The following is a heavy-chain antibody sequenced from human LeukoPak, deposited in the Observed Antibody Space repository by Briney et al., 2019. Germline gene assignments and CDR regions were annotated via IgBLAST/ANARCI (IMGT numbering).Heavy chain of an antibody. V-gene: IGHV3-74*01. D-gene: IGHD3-22*01. J-gene: IGHJ5*02. Sequence: GGSLRLSCAASGFTFSSYWMHWVRQAPGKGLVWVSRINSDGSTTNYADSVKGRFTISRDNAKNTPYLQMHSLRAEDTAVYYCTKNSDTSIYLRWFDPWGQGTLVTVSS. CDR2: INSDGSTT. CDR3: TKNSDTSIYLRWFDP. CDR1: GFTFSSYW.